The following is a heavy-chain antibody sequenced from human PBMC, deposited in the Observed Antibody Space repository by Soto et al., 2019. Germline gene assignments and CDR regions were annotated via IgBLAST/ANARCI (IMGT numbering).Heavy chain of an antibody. CDR1: GYTFTSYY. Sequence: ASVNVSFKASGYTFTSYYMHWVRQAPGQGLELMGIINPSGGSTSYAQKFQGRVTMTRDTSTSTVYMELSSLRSEETDVYYCEGKIVGATHDGYYGMDVWGQGTTVTVSS. D-gene: IGHD1-26*01. CDR3: EGKIVGATHDGYYGMDV. J-gene: IGHJ6*02. V-gene: IGHV1-46*01. CDR2: INPSGGST.